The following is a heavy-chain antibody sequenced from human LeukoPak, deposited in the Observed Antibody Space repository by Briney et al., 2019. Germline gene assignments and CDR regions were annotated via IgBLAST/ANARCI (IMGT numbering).Heavy chain of an antibody. V-gene: IGHV3-53*01. D-gene: IGHD6-13*01. CDR1: GFTVSSNY. J-gene: IGHJ4*02. CDR2: IYSGGST. Sequence: PGGSLRLSCAASGFTVSSNYMSWVRQAPGKGLEWVSDIYSGGSTYYADSVKGRFTISRDNSKNTLYLQMNSLRAEDTAVYYCARPSRWRQLVEKPFDYWGQGTLVTVSS. CDR3: ARPSRWRQLVEKPFDY.